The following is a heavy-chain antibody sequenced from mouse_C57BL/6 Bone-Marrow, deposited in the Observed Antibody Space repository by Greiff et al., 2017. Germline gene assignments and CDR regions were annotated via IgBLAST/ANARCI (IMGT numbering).Heavy chain of an antibody. CDR1: GYTFTSYW. CDR2: IDPSDSYT. J-gene: IGHJ1*03. CDR3: ARDGSSFWYFDV. Sequence: QVQLQQSGAELVKPGASVKLSCKASGYTFTSYWMPWVKQRPGQGLEWIGEIDPSDSYTNYNQKFKGKATLTVDTSSSTAYMQLSSLTSEDSAVYYCARDGSSFWYFDVWGTGTTVTVAS. D-gene: IGHD1-1*01. V-gene: IGHV1-50*01.